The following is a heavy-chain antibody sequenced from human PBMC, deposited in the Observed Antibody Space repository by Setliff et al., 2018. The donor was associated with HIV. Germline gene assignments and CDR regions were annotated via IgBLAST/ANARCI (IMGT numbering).Heavy chain of an antibody. CDR3: ARAPNSPYYSNFWYADH. Sequence: PGESLKISCKTSGCSFTTYWIGWVRQMPGKGLEWMALLYPGDSDIRYSPSFQSQVTVSADKSIGTAYLQWNSLKASDTALYFCARAPNSPYYSNFWYADHWGQGTLVTVSS. V-gene: IGHV5-51*01. D-gene: IGHD3-22*01. CDR1: GCSFTTYW. CDR2: LYPGDSDI. J-gene: IGHJ5*02.